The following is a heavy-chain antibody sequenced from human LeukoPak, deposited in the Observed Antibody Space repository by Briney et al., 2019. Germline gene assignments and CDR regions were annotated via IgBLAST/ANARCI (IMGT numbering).Heavy chain of an antibody. CDR2: ISYDGSNK. J-gene: IGHJ6*02. CDR1: GFTFSSYA. Sequence: PGRSLRLSCAASGFTFSSYAMHWVRQAPGKGLEWVAVISYDGSNKYYADSVKGRLTISRDNSKNTLYLQMNSLRAEDTAVYYCARERLAAAGNYYYGMDVWGQGTTVTVSS. D-gene: IGHD6-13*01. CDR3: ARERLAAAGNYYYGMDV. V-gene: IGHV3-30*04.